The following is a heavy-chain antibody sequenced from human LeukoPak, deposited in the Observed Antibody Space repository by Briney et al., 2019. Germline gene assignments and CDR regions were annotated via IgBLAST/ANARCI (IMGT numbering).Heavy chain of an antibody. Sequence: SATLSLTCTVSGGSISSYYWSWIRQPPGKGLEWIGYIYYSGSTNYNPSLKSRVTISVDTSKNQFSLKLSSVTAADTAVYYCARHQDILTGFEFTYDYWGQGTLVTVSS. D-gene: IGHD3-9*01. V-gene: IGHV4-59*08. CDR2: IYYSGST. CDR1: GGSISSYY. J-gene: IGHJ4*02. CDR3: ARHQDILTGFEFTYDY.